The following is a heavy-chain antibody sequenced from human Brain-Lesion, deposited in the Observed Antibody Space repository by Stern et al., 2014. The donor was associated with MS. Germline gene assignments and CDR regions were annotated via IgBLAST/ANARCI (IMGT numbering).Heavy chain of an antibody. CDR3: ARGRVVPGFQYYATDV. CDR2: IFNRGSP. J-gene: IGHJ6*02. D-gene: IGHD2-2*01. Sequence: VQLLESGPGLVKPSQTLSLSCTVSGGSISSGGYYWSWIRQPAGKGLEWIGRIFNRGSPSYNPSLKSRVTISIDTSKNQFSLRLNSMTAADTAVYYCARGRVVPGFQYYATDVWGQGTTVIVSS. V-gene: IGHV4-61*02. CDR1: GGSISSGGYY.